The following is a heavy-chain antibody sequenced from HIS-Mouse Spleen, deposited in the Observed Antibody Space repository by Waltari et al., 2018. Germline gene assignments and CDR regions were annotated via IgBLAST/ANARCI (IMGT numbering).Heavy chain of an antibody. Sequence: QVQLQESGPGLVKPSETLSLTCTVSGYSIRSGYYWVLIRQPPGKGLEWMGRIYHSGRTYYNPSLKSRVTISVDTSKNQFSLKLSSVTAADTAVYYCARDSWAYAIEYFQHWGQGTLVTVSS. CDR1: GYSIRSGYY. CDR3: ARDSWAYAIEYFQH. CDR2: IYHSGRT. J-gene: IGHJ1*01. D-gene: IGHD2-8*01. V-gene: IGHV4-38-2*02.